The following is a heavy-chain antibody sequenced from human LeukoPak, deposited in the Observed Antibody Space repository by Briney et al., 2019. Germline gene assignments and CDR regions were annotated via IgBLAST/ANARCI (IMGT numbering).Heavy chain of an antibody. V-gene: IGHV4-4*02. D-gene: IGHD5-24*01. CDR3: ARPVEMAIINDAFDI. Sequence: SETLSLTGAVSGGSISSITWWSWVRQPPGKGLEWIAYISYSGSTNYNPSLKSRVTISVDTSKNQFSLKLSSVTAADTAVYYCARPVEMAIINDAFDIWGQGTLVTVSS. CDR1: GGSISSITW. J-gene: IGHJ3*02. CDR2: ISYSGST.